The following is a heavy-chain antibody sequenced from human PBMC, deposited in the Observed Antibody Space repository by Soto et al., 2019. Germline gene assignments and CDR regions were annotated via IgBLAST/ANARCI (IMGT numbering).Heavy chain of an antibody. D-gene: IGHD3-22*01. CDR2: ISGSGGST. V-gene: IGHV3-23*01. CDR1: GFSFRSHA. Sequence: GGSLRLSCAASGFSFRSHAVSWVRQAPGKGLEWVSAISGSGGSTYYADSVKGRFTISRDNSKSTLYLQMNSLRAEDTAVYYCAKSLSYYDSSGYYGYYYYGMDVWGQGTTVTVSS. CDR3: AKSLSYYDSSGYYGYYYYGMDV. J-gene: IGHJ6*02.